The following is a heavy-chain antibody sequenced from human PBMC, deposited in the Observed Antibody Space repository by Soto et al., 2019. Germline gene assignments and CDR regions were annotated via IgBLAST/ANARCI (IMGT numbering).Heavy chain of an antibody. Sequence: SQTLSLTCAISGDSVSSNSAAWNWIRQSPSRGLEWLGRTYYRSKWYNDYAVSVKSRITINPDTSKNQFSLQLNSVTPEDTAVYYCARDQIGPYYYDSSGYYYEEGSFDYWGQGTLVTVSS. CDR1: GDSVSSNSAA. J-gene: IGHJ4*02. V-gene: IGHV6-1*01. CDR2: TYYRSKWYN. CDR3: ARDQIGPYYYDSSGYYYEEGSFDY. D-gene: IGHD3-22*01.